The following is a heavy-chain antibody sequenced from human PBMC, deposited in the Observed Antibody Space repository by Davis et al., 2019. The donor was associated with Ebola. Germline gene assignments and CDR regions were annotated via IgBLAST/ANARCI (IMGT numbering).Heavy chain of an antibody. Sequence: MPSETLSLTCTVSGGSISSSSYYWGWIRQPPGKGLEWIGSIYYSGSTYYNPSLKSRVTISVDTSKNQFSLKLSSVTAADTAVYYCARLSITMIVDGGFDPWGQGTLVTVSS. CDR1: GGSISSSSYY. V-gene: IGHV4-39*01. CDR2: IYYSGST. D-gene: IGHD3-22*01. CDR3: ARLSITMIVDGGFDP. J-gene: IGHJ5*02.